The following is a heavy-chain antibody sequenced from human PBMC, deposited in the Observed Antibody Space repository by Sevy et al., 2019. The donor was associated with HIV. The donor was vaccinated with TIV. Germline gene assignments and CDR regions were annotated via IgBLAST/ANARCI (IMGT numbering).Heavy chain of an antibody. D-gene: IGHD3-22*01. Sequence: GGSLRLSCAASGFTFSSYAMSWVRQAPGKGLEWVSAIRGSGSTTYYADSVKGRFTISRDNSKNTLYLQMNSLRAEDTAVYYCAKEAPGYHYDSSGSFDYWGQGTLVTVSS. CDR1: GFTFSSYA. CDR2: IRGSGSTT. J-gene: IGHJ4*02. V-gene: IGHV3-23*01. CDR3: AKEAPGYHYDSSGSFDY.